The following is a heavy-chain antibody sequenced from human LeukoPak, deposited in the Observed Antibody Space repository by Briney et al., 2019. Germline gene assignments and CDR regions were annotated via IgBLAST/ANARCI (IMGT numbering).Heavy chain of an antibody. CDR2: SAADNGNT. J-gene: IGHJ4*02. Sequence: ASVKVSCKASGYTFTSYAVHWLRQAPGQRPEWMGWSAADNGNTKYSQDFQGRVSITRDTSASTAYMELSSLRSDGMAVYYCARGIGYTIDYWGQGTLVTVSS. CDR3: ARGIGYTIDY. CDR1: GYTFTSYA. V-gene: IGHV1-3*02. D-gene: IGHD3-3*01.